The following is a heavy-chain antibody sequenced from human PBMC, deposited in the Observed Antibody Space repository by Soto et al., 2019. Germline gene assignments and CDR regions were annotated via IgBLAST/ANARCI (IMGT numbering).Heavy chain of an antibody. CDR2: ISGSGGST. V-gene: IGHV3-23*01. D-gene: IGHD6-19*01. CDR1: GFTFSSYA. CDR3: AKGSSGWFFYGMDV. Sequence: GGSLRLSCAASGFTFSSYAMSWVRQAPGKGLEWVSAISGSGGSTYYADSVKGRFTISRDNSKNTLYLQMNSLRAEDTAVYYCAKGSSGWFFYGMDVWGQGTTVTVSS. J-gene: IGHJ6*02.